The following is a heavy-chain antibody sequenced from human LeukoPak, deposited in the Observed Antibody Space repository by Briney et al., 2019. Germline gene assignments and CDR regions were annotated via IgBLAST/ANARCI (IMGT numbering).Heavy chain of an antibody. CDR3: ARDLDYSDYEGVFDY. V-gene: IGHV3-30-3*01. CDR1: GFTFSSYA. Sequence: GGSLRLSCAASGFTFSSYAMHWVRQAPGKGLEWVAVISYDGSNKYYADSVKGRFTISRDNSKNTLYLQMNSLRAEDTAVYYCARDLDYSDYEGVFDYWGQGTLVTVSS. CDR2: ISYDGSNK. D-gene: IGHD4-11*01. J-gene: IGHJ4*02.